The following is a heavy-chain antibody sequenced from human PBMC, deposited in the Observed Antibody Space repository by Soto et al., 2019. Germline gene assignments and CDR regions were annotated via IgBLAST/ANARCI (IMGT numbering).Heavy chain of an antibody. D-gene: IGHD4-17*01. CDR2: IYYSGST. CDR1: GGSISSGDYY. CDR3: ARGLRSTVTTYWYFDL. J-gene: IGHJ2*01. V-gene: IGHV4-30-4*01. Sequence: QVQLQESGPGLVKPSQTLSLTCTVSGGSISSGDYYWSWIGQPPGKGLEWIGYIYYSGSTYYNPALTSRVTISVDTSKNQFSLKLSFVTAADTAVYYCARGLRSTVTTYWYFDLWGRGTLVTVSS.